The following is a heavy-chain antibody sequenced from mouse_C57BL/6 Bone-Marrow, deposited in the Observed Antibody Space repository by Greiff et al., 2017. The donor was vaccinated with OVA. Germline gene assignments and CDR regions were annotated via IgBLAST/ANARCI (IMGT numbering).Heavy chain of an antibody. CDR3: ARYYGSSTWFAY. J-gene: IGHJ3*01. CDR1: GYTFTSYG. Sequence: VQRVESGAELARPGASVKLSCKASGYTFTSYGISWVKQRTGQGLEWIGEIYPRSGNTYYNEKFKGKATLTADKSSSTAYMELRSLTSEDSAVYFCARYYGSSTWFAYWGQGTLVTVSA. CDR2: IYPRSGNT. D-gene: IGHD1-1*01. V-gene: IGHV1-81*01.